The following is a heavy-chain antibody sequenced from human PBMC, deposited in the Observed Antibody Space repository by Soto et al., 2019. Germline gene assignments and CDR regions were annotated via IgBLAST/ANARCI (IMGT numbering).Heavy chain of an antibody. V-gene: IGHV3-30*18. D-gene: IGHD3-22*01. CDR3: AKDDGTFFYDTSGYPLDY. CDR1: GFTFSNYG. CDR2: IAYDGTNT. Sequence: GGSLRLSCAASGFTFSNYGMHWVRQAPGKGLEWVAIIAYDGTNTYYADSVKGRFTISRDNSKNTLYLQMSSLRDEDTAVYYCAKDDGTFFYDTSGYPLDYWGQGTLVTVSS. J-gene: IGHJ4*02.